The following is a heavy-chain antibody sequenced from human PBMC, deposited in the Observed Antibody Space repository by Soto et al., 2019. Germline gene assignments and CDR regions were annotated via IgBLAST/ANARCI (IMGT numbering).Heavy chain of an antibody. D-gene: IGHD2-15*01. CDR2: TGSGTGPG. CDR3: ARRDSGGFYRYFDS. CDR1: GGTFSTNP. J-gene: IGHJ4*02. V-gene: IGHV1-69*06. Sequence: QVQLVQSGAEVKKPGSSVKVSCKASGGTFSTNPISWVRQAPGQGLEWMGGTGSGTGPGNHAQKFQGRLTITVDKSTSTVYMELSSLSSEATAVYYCARRDSGGFYRYFDSWGQGTLGSVSS.